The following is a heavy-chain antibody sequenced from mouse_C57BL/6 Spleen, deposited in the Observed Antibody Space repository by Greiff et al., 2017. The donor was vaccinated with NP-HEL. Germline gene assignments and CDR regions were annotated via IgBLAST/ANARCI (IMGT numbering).Heavy chain of an antibody. V-gene: IGHV10-1*01. CDR3: VRQNYGYGDY. Sequence: EVKLEESGGGLVQPKGSLKLSCAASGFSFTTYAMNWVRQAPGKGLEWVARIRSKSNNYATYYADSVKDRFTISRDDAESMLYLQMNNLKTEDTAMYYCVRQNYGYGDYWGQGTTLTVSS. J-gene: IGHJ2*01. D-gene: IGHD1-2*01. CDR1: GFSFTTYA. CDR2: IRSKSNNYAT.